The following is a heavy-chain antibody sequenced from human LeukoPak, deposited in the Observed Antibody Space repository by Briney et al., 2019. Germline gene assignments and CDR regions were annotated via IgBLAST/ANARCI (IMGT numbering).Heavy chain of an antibody. CDR3: ARSRDILVVPTAIGLNWFDP. J-gene: IGHJ5*02. Sequence: SETLSLTCTVSGGSVSSSYYQWGWIRQPPGKGLEWIGNIYDRGTDYNPSLKSRVTISVDTSKNQFSLRLSSVTAADTAIYYCARSRDILVVPTAIGLNWFDPWGQGTLVTVSS. CDR2: IYDRGT. V-gene: IGHV4-39*07. CDR1: GGSVSSSYYQ. D-gene: IGHD2-2*01.